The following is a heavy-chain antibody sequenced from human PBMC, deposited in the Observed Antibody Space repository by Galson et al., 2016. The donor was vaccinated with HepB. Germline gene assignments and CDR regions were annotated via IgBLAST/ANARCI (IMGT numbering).Heavy chain of an antibody. V-gene: IGHV3-23*01. D-gene: IGHD2-8*02. CDR2: ISDSGGRT. CDR1: GFTFNNYA. Sequence: SLRLSCAASGFTFNNYAMSRVRQAPGKGLEWVSSISDSGGRTYYADSVKGRFTISRDNSKNTLYLQMNSLRAEDTAVYYCAKDRDYCTGGVCFWPAIVPGDYWGQGTLATVSS. J-gene: IGHJ4*02. CDR3: AKDRDYCTGGVCFWPAIVPGDY.